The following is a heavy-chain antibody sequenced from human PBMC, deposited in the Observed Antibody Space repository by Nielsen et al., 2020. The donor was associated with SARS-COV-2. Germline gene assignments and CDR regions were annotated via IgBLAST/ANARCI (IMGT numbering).Heavy chain of an antibody. Sequence: SETLSLTCSVSGGPISSSSYYWGWIRQPPGKGLEWIGTIYYGGSTYYNPSFKSRATISVDTSKNQFSLKLSSVTAADTAVYYCAGVTRGSSSLADYWGQGTLVTVSS. J-gene: IGHJ4*02. CDR3: AGVTRGSSSLADY. CDR2: IYYGGST. V-gene: IGHV4-39*01. CDR1: GGPISSSSYY. D-gene: IGHD2-2*01.